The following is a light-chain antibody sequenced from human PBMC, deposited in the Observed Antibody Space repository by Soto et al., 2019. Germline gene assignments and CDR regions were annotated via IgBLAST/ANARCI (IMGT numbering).Light chain of an antibody. V-gene: IGLV2-14*03. Sequence: QSALTQPASVSGSPGQSITISCSGTSSDVGGSNYFSWYQQHPGEAPKLIIYDVSYRPSGVSNRFSGSKSGNTASLTISGLQAEDEAHYFCSSYTSSAPGVLFGGGTKLTVL. CDR2: DVS. CDR3: SSYTSSAPGVL. J-gene: IGLJ2*01. CDR1: SSDVGGSNY.